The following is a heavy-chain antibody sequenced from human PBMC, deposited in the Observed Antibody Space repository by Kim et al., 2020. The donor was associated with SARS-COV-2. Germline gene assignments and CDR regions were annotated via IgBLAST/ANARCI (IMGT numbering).Heavy chain of an antibody. CDR1: GFTFDDYA. V-gene: IGHV3-9*01. Sequence: GGSLRLSCAASGFTFDDYAMHWVRQAPGKGLEWVSGISWNSGSIGYADSVKGRFTISRDNAKNSLYLQMNSLRAEDTALYYCAKDRGSGWYYFDYWGQGTLVTVSS. CDR2: ISWNSGSI. CDR3: AKDRGSGWYYFDY. J-gene: IGHJ4*02. D-gene: IGHD6-19*01.